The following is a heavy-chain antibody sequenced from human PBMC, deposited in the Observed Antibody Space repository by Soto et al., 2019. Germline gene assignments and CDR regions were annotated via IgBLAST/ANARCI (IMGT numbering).Heavy chain of an antibody. J-gene: IGHJ4*02. V-gene: IGHV3-21*01. CDR2: ISSSSSYI. CDR1: GFTFSSYS. CDR3: ASGLYDSSGYTPDY. Sequence: GGSLRLSCAASGFTFSSYSMNWVRQAPGKGLEWVSSISSSSSYIYYADSVKGRFTISRDNAKNSLYLQMNSLRAEDTAVYYCASGLYDSSGYTPDYWGQGTLVTVSS. D-gene: IGHD3-22*01.